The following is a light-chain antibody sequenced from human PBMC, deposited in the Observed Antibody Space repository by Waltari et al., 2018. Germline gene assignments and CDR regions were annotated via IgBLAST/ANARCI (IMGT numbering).Light chain of an antibody. Sequence: DIQMTQSPSSLSASVGDRVTITCRASQSISGYLNWYQQKPGKAPNLLIYTASTLQSGVPYRFSGSGSGTDFTLTISSLQPEDFATYYCQQSYSNPRTFGQGTKVEIK. CDR1: QSISGY. CDR3: QQSYSNPRT. CDR2: TAS. J-gene: IGKJ1*01. V-gene: IGKV1-39*01.